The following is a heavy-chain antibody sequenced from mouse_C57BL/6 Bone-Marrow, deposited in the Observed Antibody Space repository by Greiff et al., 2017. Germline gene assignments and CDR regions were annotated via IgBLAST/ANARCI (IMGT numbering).Heavy chain of an antibody. CDR2: IDPENGDT. J-gene: IGHJ3*01. CDR3: TFYGSSSFAY. V-gene: IGHV14-4*01. CDR1: GFNIKDDY. Sequence: VHVKQSGAELVRPGASVKLSCTASGFNIKDDYMHWVKQRPEQGLEWIGWIDPENGDTEYASKFQGKATITADTSSNTAYLQLSSLTSEDTAVYYCTFYGSSSFAYWGQGTLVTVSA. D-gene: IGHD1-1*01.